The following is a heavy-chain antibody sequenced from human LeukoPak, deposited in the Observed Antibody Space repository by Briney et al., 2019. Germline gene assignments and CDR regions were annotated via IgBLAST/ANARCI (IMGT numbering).Heavy chain of an antibody. Sequence: ASVKVSCKASGYTFTSYGISWVRQAPGQGLEWMGWISAYNGNTNYAQKLQGRVTMTTDTSTSTAYMELRSLRSDDTAVYYCARGGQYNYYDSSGYYGLRYGMDVWGQGTTVTVSS. J-gene: IGHJ6*02. V-gene: IGHV1-18*01. CDR3: ARGGQYNYYDSSGYYGLRYGMDV. D-gene: IGHD3-22*01. CDR1: GYTFTSYG. CDR2: ISAYNGNT.